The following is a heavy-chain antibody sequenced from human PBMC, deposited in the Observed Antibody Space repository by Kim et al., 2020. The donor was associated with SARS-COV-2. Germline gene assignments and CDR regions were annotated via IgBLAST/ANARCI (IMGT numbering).Heavy chain of an antibody. V-gene: IGHV5-51*01. D-gene: IGHD3-16*01. CDR2: IYPSDSDT. J-gene: IGHJ6*02. CDR3: VRRLVRLDGMDV. CDR1: GYTFANYW. Sequence: GESLKISCKGSGYTFANYWIAWVRQMPGKGLEWMGIIYPSDSDTRYSPSFQGRVIMSADKSISTAYLQWSSLNASDTAIYFCVRRLVRLDGMDVWGHGTAVTVSS.